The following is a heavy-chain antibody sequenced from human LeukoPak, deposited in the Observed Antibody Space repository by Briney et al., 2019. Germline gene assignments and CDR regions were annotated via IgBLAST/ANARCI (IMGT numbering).Heavy chain of an antibody. CDR2: IKYDGREI. V-gene: IGHV3-7*01. CDR1: DFSFSDSW. D-gene: IGHD3-3*01. J-gene: IGHJ4*02. Sequence: GGSLRLSCIASDFSFSDSWMTWVRKAPGKGLEWVASIKYDGREIQYVDSVKGRFTISRDNAKNSLYLQMNSLRAEDTAVYYCARVSFGVIIIAGVIDYWGQGTLVTVSS. CDR3: ARVSFGVIIIAGVIDY.